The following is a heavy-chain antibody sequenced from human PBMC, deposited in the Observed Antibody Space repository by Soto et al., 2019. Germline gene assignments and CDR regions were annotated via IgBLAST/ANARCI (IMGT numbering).Heavy chain of an antibody. V-gene: IGHV3-64D*06. Sequence: GGSLRLSGSASGFTFSSYAMHWVRQAPGKGLEYVSAISSNGGSTYYADSVKGRFTISRDNSKNTLYLQMSSLRAEDTAVYYCVKGLGSGTYYYYGMDVWGQGTTVTVSS. CDR2: ISSNGGST. D-gene: IGHD3-10*01. CDR3: VKGLGSGTYYYYGMDV. CDR1: GFTFSSYA. J-gene: IGHJ6*02.